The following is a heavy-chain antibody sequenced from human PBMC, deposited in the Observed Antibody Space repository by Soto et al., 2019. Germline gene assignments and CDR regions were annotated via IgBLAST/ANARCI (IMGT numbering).Heavy chain of an antibody. CDR1: GFTFSSYG. CDR2: IWYDGSNK. V-gene: IGHV3-33*01. Sequence: QVQLVESGGGVVQPGRSLRLSCAASGFTFSSYGMHWVRQAPGKGLEWVAVIWYDGSNKYYADSVKGRFTISRDNSKNMLYLQMNSLRAEDTAVYYWARGGGSYYFDYWGQGTLVTVSS. CDR3: ARGGGSYYFDY. J-gene: IGHJ4*02. D-gene: IGHD1-26*01.